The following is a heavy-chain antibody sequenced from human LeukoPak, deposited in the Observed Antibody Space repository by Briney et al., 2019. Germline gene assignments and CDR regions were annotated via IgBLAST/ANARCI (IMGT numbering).Heavy chain of an antibody. D-gene: IGHD5/OR15-5a*01. CDR2: FDPEDGET. Sequence: GASVKVSCKVSGYTLTELSMHWVRQAPGKGLEWMGGFDPEDGETIYAQKFQGRVTMTEDTSTDTAYMELSSLRSEDTAVYYCARGLRGGLRPLGYFDYWGQGTLVTVSS. CDR3: ARGLRGGLRPLGYFDY. CDR1: GYTLTELS. V-gene: IGHV1-24*01. J-gene: IGHJ4*02.